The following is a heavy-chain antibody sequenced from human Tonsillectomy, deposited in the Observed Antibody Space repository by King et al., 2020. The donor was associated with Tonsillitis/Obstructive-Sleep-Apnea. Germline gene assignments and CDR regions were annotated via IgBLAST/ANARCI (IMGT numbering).Heavy chain of an antibody. CDR1: GYTFTRYY. J-gene: IGHJ6*02. Sequence: VQLVESGAEVKKPGASVKVSCTASGYTFTRYYMHWVRQAPGQGLEWMGIINPSGGSTSYAQKFQGRVTMTRDTSTSTVYMELSSLRSEDTAVYYCAREAPYCSGGTCYSFYYGLDVWGQGTTVTVSS. D-gene: IGHD2-15*01. V-gene: IGHV1-46*01. CDR2: INPSGGST. CDR3: AREAPYCSGGTCYSFYYGLDV.